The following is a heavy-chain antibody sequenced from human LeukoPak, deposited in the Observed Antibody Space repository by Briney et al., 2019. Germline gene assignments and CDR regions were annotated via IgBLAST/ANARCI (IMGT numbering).Heavy chain of an antibody. Sequence: ETLSLTCTVSGGSISSYYWNWIRQPPGKGLEWIGYIYYSGSTNYNPSLKSRVTISVDTSKNQFSLKLSSVTAADTAVYYCARERGYSGYLFDYWGQGTLVTVSS. D-gene: IGHD5-12*01. CDR3: ARERGYSGYLFDY. CDR2: IYYSGST. V-gene: IGHV4-59*12. J-gene: IGHJ4*02. CDR1: GGSISSYY.